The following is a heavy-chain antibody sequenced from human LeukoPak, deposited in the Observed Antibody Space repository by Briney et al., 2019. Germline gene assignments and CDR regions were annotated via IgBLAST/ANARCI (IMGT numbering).Heavy chain of an antibody. V-gene: IGHV3-30*04. D-gene: IGHD2-2*01. J-gene: IGHJ6*04. Sequence: PGGSLRLSCAASGFTFSSYAMHWVRQAPGKGLEWVAVISYDGSNKYYADSVKGRFTISRDNSKNTLYLQMNSLRAEDTAVYYCARDGYCSSTSCRGVYYYYGMDVWGKGTTVTVSS. CDR2: ISYDGSNK. CDR3: ARDGYCSSTSCRGVYYYYGMDV. CDR1: GFTFSSYA.